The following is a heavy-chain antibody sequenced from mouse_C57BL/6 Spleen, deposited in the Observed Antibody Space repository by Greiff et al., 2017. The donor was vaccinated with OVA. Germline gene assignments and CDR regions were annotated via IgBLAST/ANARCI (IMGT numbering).Heavy chain of an antibody. V-gene: IGHV3-6*01. CDR3: ARDDGYPSAWFAY. D-gene: IGHD2-3*01. Sequence: EVKLQESGPGLVKPSQSLSLTCSVTGYSITSGYYWNWIRQFPGNKLEWMGYIRYDGSNNYNPSLKNRISITRDTSKNQFFLKLNSVTTEDTATYYCARDDGYPSAWFAYWGQGTLVTVSA. J-gene: IGHJ3*01. CDR1: GYSITSGYY. CDR2: IRYDGSN.